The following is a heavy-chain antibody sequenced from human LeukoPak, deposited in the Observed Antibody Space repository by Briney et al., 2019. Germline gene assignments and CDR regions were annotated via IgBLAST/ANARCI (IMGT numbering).Heavy chain of an antibody. D-gene: IGHD5-18*01. CDR2: IYTSGST. V-gene: IGHV4-4*09. CDR1: GGSISSYY. Sequence: SETLSLTCTVSGGSISSYYWSWIRQPPGKGLVWIGCIYTSGSTNYNPSLKSRVTISVDTSKNQFSLKLSSVTAADTAVYYCARSSVSVDTVPFDPWGQGTLVTVSS. CDR3: ARSSVSVDTVPFDP. J-gene: IGHJ5*02.